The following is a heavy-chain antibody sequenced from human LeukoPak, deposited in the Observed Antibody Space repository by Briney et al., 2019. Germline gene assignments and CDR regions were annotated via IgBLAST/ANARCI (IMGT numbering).Heavy chain of an antibody. Sequence: GASVKVSCTASGGTFSSYAISWVRQAPGQGLEWMGGIIPIFGTANYAQKFRGRVTITADESTSTAYMELSSLRSEDTAVYYCARAGSYSYGSHFDYWGQGTLVTVSS. CDR2: IIPIFGTA. J-gene: IGHJ4*02. CDR1: GGTFSSYA. CDR3: ARAGSYSYGSHFDY. V-gene: IGHV1-69*13. D-gene: IGHD5-18*01.